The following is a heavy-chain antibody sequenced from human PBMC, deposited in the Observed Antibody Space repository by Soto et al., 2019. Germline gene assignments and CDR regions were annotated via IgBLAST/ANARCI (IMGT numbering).Heavy chain of an antibody. V-gene: IGHV3-13*01. CDR1: GFTFSSYD. CDR2: IGTAGDT. D-gene: IGHD3-10*01. CDR3: ARGRRPITMVRGVIADYFDY. J-gene: IGHJ4*02. Sequence: GGSLRLSCAASGFTFSSYDMHWVRQAPGKGLEWVSAIGTAGDTYYPGSGKGRFTISRENAKNSLYLQMNSLRAGDTAVYYCARGRRPITMVRGVIADYFDYWGQGTLVTVSS.